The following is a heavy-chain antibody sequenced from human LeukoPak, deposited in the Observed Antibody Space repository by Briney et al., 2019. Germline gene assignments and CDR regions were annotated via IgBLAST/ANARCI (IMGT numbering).Heavy chain of an antibody. Sequence: GGSLRLSCVASGFTFSSYAMSWVPQAPGKGLEWVSAISGSGGSTYYADSVKGRFTISRDNSKNTLYLQMNSLRAEDTAVYYCAKVPHYYDSSGSLDYWGQGTLVTVSS. V-gene: IGHV3-23*01. D-gene: IGHD3-22*01. J-gene: IGHJ4*02. CDR1: GFTFSSYA. CDR2: ISGSGGST. CDR3: AKVPHYYDSSGSLDY.